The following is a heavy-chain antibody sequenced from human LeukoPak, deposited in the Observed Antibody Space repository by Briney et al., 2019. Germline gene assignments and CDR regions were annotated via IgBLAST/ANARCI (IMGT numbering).Heavy chain of an antibody. CDR2: ISGSGGST. D-gene: IGHD2-15*01. CDR1: GFTFSSYW. J-gene: IGHJ4*02. Sequence: GGSLRLSCAASGFTFSSYWMSWVRQAPGKGLEWVSAISGSGGSTYYADSVKGRFTISRDNSKNTLYLQMNSLRAEDTAVYYCAKGGRAAHYFDYWGQGTLVTVSS. V-gene: IGHV3-23*01. CDR3: AKGGRAAHYFDY.